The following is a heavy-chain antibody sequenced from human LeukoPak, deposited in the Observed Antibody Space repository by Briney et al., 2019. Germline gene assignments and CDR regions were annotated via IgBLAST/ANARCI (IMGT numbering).Heavy chain of an antibody. CDR2: IRSTANGYAT. Sequence: GGSLRLSCAASGFTFSGSVMHWVRQASGKGLEWVGRIRSTANGYATAYAASVKGRFTISRDDSKNTAYLQMDSLKTEDTAVYYCTGNYYGSGSYADFDYWGQGTLVTVSS. CDR3: TGNYYGSGSYADFDY. V-gene: IGHV3-73*01. D-gene: IGHD3-10*01. CDR1: GFTFSGSV. J-gene: IGHJ4*02.